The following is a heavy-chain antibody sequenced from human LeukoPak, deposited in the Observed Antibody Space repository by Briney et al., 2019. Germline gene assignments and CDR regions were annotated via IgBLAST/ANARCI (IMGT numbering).Heavy chain of an antibody. V-gene: IGHV3-23*01. D-gene: IGHD6-13*01. J-gene: IGHJ6*03. CDR1: GFTFSSYD. CDR2: ISGSGGST. Sequence: GGALRLSCAASGFTFSSYDMTWVRQAPGKGLEWVSAISGSGGSTYYADSVKGRFTISRDNSKNTLYLQMNSLRTEDTALYYCAKALSSSHYYMDVWGKGTTVTVSS. CDR3: AKALSSSHYYMDV.